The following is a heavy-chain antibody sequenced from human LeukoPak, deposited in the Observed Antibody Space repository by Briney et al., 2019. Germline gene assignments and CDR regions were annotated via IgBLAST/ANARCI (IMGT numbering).Heavy chain of an antibody. J-gene: IGHJ4*02. V-gene: IGHV1-69*13. CDR1: GGTFSSYA. CDR2: IIPIFGTA. D-gene: IGHD6-13*01. Sequence: ASVKVSCKASGGTFSSYAISWVRQAPGQGLEWMGGIIPIFGTADYAQKFQGRVTITADEYTSTAYMELSSLRSEDTAVYYCAREGVGRGAYSPIDYWGQGTLVTVSS. CDR3: AREGVGRGAYSPIDY.